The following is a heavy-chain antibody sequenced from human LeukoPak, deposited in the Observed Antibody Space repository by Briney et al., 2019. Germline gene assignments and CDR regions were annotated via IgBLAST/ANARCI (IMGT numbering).Heavy chain of an antibody. Sequence: SETLSLTCTVSGGSISSYYWSWIRQPPGKGLEWIGYIYYSGSTNYNPSLRSRVTISVDTSKNQFSLKLSSVTAADTAVYYCARASYYYDSSGYSGYFDYWGQGTLVTVSS. CDR3: ARASYYYDSSGYSGYFDY. V-gene: IGHV4-59*01. CDR2: IYYSGST. D-gene: IGHD3-22*01. J-gene: IGHJ4*02. CDR1: GGSISSYY.